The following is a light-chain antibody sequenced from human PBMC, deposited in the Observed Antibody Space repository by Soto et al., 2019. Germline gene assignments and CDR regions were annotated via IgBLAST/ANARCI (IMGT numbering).Light chain of an antibody. CDR2: GAS. V-gene: IGKV1-33*01. CDR3: QQYDSLPYT. J-gene: IGKJ2*01. CDR1: QDINDY. Sequence: EIQMTQSPSSLSASLGDGVTITCQASQDINDYSNWYQQKPGKAPRLLIYGASFLEVGVPSRFSGSGSGTHFTLTISSLQPEDVATYYCQQYDSLPYTFGQGTRLEIK.